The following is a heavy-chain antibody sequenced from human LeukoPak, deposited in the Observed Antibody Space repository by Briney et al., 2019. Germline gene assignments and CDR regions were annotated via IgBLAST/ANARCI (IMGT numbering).Heavy chain of an antibody. Sequence: GGSLRLSCAASGFTFSSYAMNWVRQAAGKGLEWVSAICSNDNNTYYANSVKGRFTISRDNSKTTLSLKLNSLRAEDTAVYYCAKGTSSSCYSAPNYWGQGPLVTVSS. CDR3: AKGTSSSCYSAPNY. V-gene: IGHV3-23*01. J-gene: IGHJ4*02. D-gene: IGHD2-15*01. CDR2: ICSNDNNT. CDR1: GFTFSSYA.